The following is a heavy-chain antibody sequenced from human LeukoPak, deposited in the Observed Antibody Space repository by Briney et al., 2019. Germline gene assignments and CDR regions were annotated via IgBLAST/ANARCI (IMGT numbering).Heavy chain of an antibody. CDR3: ARGYYDSSGYYRYGNWFDP. CDR1: GGSISSYY. CDR2: IYTSGST. V-gene: IGHV4-4*07. J-gene: IGHJ5*02. D-gene: IGHD3-22*01. Sequence: SETLSLTCTVSGGSISSYYWSWIRQPAGKGLEWIGRIYTSGSTNYNPSLKSRVTISVDKSKDQFSLKLSSVTAADTAVYYCARGYYDSSGYYRYGNWFDPWGQGTLVTVSS.